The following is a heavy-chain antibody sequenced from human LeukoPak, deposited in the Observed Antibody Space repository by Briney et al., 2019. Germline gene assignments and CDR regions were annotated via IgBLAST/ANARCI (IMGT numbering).Heavy chain of an antibody. CDR3: AKRIQSAMATGY. V-gene: IGHV3-9*01. CDR1: GFTFDDYA. J-gene: IGHJ4*02. Sequence: PGGSLRLSCAASGFTFDDYAMHWVRKAPVKGLEWVSGISWNSGSIGYADSVKGRFTISRDNAKNSLYLQMNSLRAEDTAVYYCAKRIQSAMATGYWGQGTLVTVSS. D-gene: IGHD5-18*01. CDR2: ISWNSGSI.